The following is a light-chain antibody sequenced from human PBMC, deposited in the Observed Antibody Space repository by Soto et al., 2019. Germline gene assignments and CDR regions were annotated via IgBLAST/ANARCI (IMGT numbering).Light chain of an antibody. CDR1: SSNIGRNP. CDR3: AAWDYSLGGTV. Sequence: QSVLTQPPSASATPGQRVTISCSGSSSNIGRNPVYWYQQVPGTAPELLFYTNDQRPSGVPDRFSGSKSGTSASLAISGLRSEYDADYYCAAWDYSLGGTVFGGGTKLAVL. J-gene: IGLJ3*02. CDR2: TND. V-gene: IGLV1-47*02.